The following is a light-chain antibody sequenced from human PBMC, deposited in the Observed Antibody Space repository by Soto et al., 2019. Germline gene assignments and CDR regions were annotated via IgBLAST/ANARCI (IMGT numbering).Light chain of an antibody. CDR3: SSYTSSSTSVV. CDR1: SSDVGGYNY. J-gene: IGLJ2*01. V-gene: IGLV2-14*03. Sequence: QSALTQPASVSGSPGQSITISCTGTSSDVGGYNYVSWYQHHPGKAPKLMIYDVSNRPPGVSDRFSGSKSGNTASLTISGLQAEDEADYYCSSYTSSSTSVVFGGGTKLTVL. CDR2: DVS.